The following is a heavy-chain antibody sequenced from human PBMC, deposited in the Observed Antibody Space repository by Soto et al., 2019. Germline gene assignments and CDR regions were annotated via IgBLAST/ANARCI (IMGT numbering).Heavy chain of an antibody. CDR2: IDPSDSYT. CDR1: GYSFTSYW. J-gene: IGHJ6*02. V-gene: IGHV5-10-1*01. D-gene: IGHD6-6*01. CDR3: ARCGIAARPRWGMDV. Sequence: GESLKISCKGSGYSFTSYWISWARQMPGKGLEWMGRIDPSDSYTNYSPSFQGHVTISADKSISTAYLQWSSLKASDTAMYYCARCGIAARPRWGMDVWGQGTTVTVSS.